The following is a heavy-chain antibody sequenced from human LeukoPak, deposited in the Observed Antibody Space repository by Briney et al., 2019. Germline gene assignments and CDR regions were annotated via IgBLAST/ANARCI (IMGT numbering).Heavy chain of an antibody. D-gene: IGHD4-11*01. CDR3: TREVDSNGYYYYYYMDV. J-gene: IGHJ6*03. V-gene: IGHV3-49*03. Sequence: QTGGSLRLSCTASGFTFGDYAMSWFRQAPGKGPEWVGFIRSKAYGGTTEYAASVKGRFTISRDDSKSIAYLQMNSLKTEDTAVYYCTREVDSNGYYYYYYMDVWGKGTTVTVSS. CDR1: GFTFGDYA. CDR2: IRSKAYGGTT.